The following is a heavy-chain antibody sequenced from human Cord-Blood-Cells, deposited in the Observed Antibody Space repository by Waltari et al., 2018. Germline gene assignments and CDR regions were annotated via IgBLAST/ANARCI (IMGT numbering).Heavy chain of an antibody. CDR1: GGSLRGYY. CDR3: ARGLGCSGGSCLYYFDY. Sequence: QVQLQQWGAGLLKPSETLSLTCAVYGGSLRGYYWSWIRQPPGKGLEWIGEINHSGSTNYNPSLKSRVTISVDTSKNQFSLKLSSVTAADTAVYYCARGLGCSGGSCLYYFDYWGQGTLVTVSS. D-gene: IGHD2-15*01. V-gene: IGHV4-34*01. J-gene: IGHJ4*02. CDR2: INHSGST.